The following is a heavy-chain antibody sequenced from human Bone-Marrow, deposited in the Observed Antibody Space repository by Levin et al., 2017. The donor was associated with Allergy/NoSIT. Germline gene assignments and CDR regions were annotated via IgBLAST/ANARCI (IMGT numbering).Heavy chain of an antibody. D-gene: IGHD3-3*01. Sequence: ASVKVSCKASGYTFNDYHIHWVRQAPGQGLEWMGCINPRSGDTKDAQKFQGRVTITRDTSISTAYMELSSLTSDDTAIYYCARDAPYYDFLYNWLDPWGQGSLVTVSS. J-gene: IGHJ5*02. CDR2: INPRSGDT. CDR3: ARDAPYYDFLYNWLDP. V-gene: IGHV1-2*02. CDR1: GYTFNDYH.